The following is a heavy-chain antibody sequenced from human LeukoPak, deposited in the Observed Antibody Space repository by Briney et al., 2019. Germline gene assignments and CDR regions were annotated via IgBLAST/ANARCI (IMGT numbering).Heavy chain of an antibody. CDR3: ATILGGYMDV. CDR2: IYYSGST. D-gene: IGHD2-21*01. CDR1: GGSISSSSYY. Sequence: TSETLSLTCTVSGGSISSSSYYWGWIRQPPGKGLEWIGSIYYSGSTYYNPSLKSRVTISVDTSKNQFSLKLSSVTAADTAVYYCATILGGYMDVWGKGTTVTVSS. J-gene: IGHJ6*03. V-gene: IGHV4-39*07.